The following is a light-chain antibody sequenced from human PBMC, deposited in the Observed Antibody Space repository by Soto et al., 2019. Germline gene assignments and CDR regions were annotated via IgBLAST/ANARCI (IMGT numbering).Light chain of an antibody. Sequence: SYELTQPPSVSVAPEKTARITCGGNNIGSKRVHWYRQKPGQAPVLVIYYDSDRPSGIPERFSGSNSGNTATLTISRVEAGXXXDYYCQVWDITTDHYVFGTGTKLTV. J-gene: IGLJ1*01. CDR1: NIGSKR. V-gene: IGLV3-21*04. CDR2: YDS. CDR3: QVWDITTDHYV.